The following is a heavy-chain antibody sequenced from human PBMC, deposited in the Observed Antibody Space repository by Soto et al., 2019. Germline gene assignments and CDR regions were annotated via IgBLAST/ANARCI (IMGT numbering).Heavy chain of an antibody. CDR2: ISSSSSYI. CDR1: GFTFSSYC. Sequence: EVQLVESGGGLVKPGGSLRLSCAASGFTFSSYCMNWVRQAPGKGLEWVSSISSSSSYIYYADSVKGRFTISRDNAKNSLYLQMNSLRAEDTAVNYCARQVVGSSYGSYYYYGMDVWGQGTTVTVSS. V-gene: IGHV3-21*01. CDR3: ARQVVGSSYGSYYYYGMDV. J-gene: IGHJ6*02. D-gene: IGHD5-18*01.